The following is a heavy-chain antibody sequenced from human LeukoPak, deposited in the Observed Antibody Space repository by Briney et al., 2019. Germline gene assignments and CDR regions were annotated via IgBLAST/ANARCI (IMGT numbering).Heavy chain of an antibody. CDR1: GGSISSSRYY. CDR3: ARQTGDSSGYYYKDYFDY. J-gene: IGHJ4*02. V-gene: IGHV4-39*01. Sequence: SSESLSLTCTVPGGSISSSRYYCGWIRQPPGKWLECIGCIYYSGSTYYNPSLKSRVTISVDTSKNQFSLKLSSVTAADTAVYYCARQTGDSSGYYYKDYFDYWGQGTLVTVSS. CDR2: IYYSGST. D-gene: IGHD3-22*01.